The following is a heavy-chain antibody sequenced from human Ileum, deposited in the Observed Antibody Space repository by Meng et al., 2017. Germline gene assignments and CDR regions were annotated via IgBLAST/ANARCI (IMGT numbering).Heavy chain of an antibody. J-gene: IGHJ4*02. CDR3: ARGVSAAGLFYN. CDR1: GGSIGSAAYY. V-gene: IGHV4-31*03. D-gene: IGHD6-13*01. Sequence: QVQLQESGPGLVKVSQTLSLTCTVSGGSIGSAAYYWTLIRQHPAKGLEWIGYLHYPGSTSYHPSLESRTSHSIDTSNNQFSPKGTPVTAAETAVYYRARGVSAAGLFYNLGPGTLVTVSS. CDR2: LHYPGST.